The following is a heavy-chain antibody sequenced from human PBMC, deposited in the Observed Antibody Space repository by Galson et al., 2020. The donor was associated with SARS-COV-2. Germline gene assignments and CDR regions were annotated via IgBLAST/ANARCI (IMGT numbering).Heavy chain of an antibody. CDR1: GYTLTELS. CDR3: ATALVVTAITSRLYYYYGMDV. D-gene: IGHD2-21*02. CDR2: FDPEDGET. J-gene: IGHJ6*02. Sequence: ASVKVSCKVSGYTLTELSMHWVRQAPGKGLEWMGGFDPEDGETIYAQKFQGRVTMTEDTSTDTAYMELSSLRSEDTAVYYCATALVVTAITSRLYYYYGMDVWGQGTTVTVSS. V-gene: IGHV1-24*01.